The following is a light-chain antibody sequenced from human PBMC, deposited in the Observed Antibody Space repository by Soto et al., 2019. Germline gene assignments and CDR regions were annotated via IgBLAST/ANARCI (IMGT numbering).Light chain of an antibody. J-gene: IGKJ4*01. Sequence: VLTQSPGAPQLSTGETATLSCRASLRVSSNSLTWYPRKPGQAPRLISYGASTRATGIPDRLSGSGSGTDVTLTISRLAQEDVAMYYCQQYGSSSRTSGGGT. CDR3: QQYGSSSRT. V-gene: IGKV3-20*01. CDR1: LRVSSNS. CDR2: GAS.